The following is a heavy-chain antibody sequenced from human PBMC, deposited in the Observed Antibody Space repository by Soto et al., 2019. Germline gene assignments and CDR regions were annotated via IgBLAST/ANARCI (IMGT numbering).Heavy chain of an antibody. Sequence: WASVKVSCKASGYTFTSYDINWVRQATGQGLEWMGWMNPNSGNTGYAQKFQGRVTMTRNTSISTAYMELSSLRSEDTAVYYCAREQHNYYGSGSTANWFDPWGQGTLVTVSS. V-gene: IGHV1-8*01. CDR2: MNPNSGNT. J-gene: IGHJ5*02. D-gene: IGHD3-10*01. CDR3: AREQHNYYGSGSTANWFDP. CDR1: GYTFTSYD.